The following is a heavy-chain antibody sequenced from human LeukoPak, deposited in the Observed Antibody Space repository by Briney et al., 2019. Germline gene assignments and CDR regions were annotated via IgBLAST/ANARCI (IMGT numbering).Heavy chain of an antibody. J-gene: IGHJ4*02. CDR1: GFTFSSYG. V-gene: IGHV3-30*02. CDR3: AKDRIRWDYYDNSGYYDY. Sequence: PGGSLTLSCAASGFTFSSYGMHWVRQAPGKGLEWVAFKRYDGSNKYYADSVKGRFTISRYNSKNTLYLQMNSLRAEDTAVYYCAKDRIRWDYYDNSGYYDYWGQGTLVTVSS. D-gene: IGHD3-22*01. CDR2: KRYDGSNK.